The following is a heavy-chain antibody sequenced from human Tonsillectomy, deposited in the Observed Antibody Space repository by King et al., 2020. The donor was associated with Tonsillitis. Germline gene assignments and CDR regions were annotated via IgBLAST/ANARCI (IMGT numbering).Heavy chain of an antibody. J-gene: IGHJ3*02. CDR1: EFTFSIYV. CDR3: ARDGAVAGLFGDAFDI. V-gene: IGHV3-33*08. CDR2: IWYDVSNQ. Sequence: VQLVESGGGVVQPGRSLRLSFAASEFTFSIYVMPCVRQAPGKGLECVAVIWYDVSNQYYADSVKGRFTISRDNSKNTLYLQMNSLRAEDTAVYYCARDGAVAGLFGDAFDIWGQGTMVTVSS. D-gene: IGHD6-19*01.